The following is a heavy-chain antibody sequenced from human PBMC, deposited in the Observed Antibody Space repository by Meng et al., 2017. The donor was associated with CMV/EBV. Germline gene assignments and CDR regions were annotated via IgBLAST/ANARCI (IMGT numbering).Heavy chain of an antibody. CDR2: INPNSGGT. D-gene: IGHD4-23*01. Sequence: ASVKVSCKASGYTFTGYYMHWVRQAPGQGLEWMGWINPNSGGTNYAQKFQGRVTMTRDTSISTAYMELSRLRSDDTAVYYCARVMGHYGGNSGGYRGQGTLVTVSS. CDR3: ARVMGHYGGNSGGY. V-gene: IGHV1-2*02. CDR1: GYTFTGYY. J-gene: IGHJ4*02.